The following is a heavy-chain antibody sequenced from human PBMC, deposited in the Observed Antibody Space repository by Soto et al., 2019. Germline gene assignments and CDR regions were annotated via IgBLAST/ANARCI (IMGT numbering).Heavy chain of an antibody. CDR2: ISSDGSTT. CDR1: GFTLSSCW. Sequence: VGSLRLSVAASGFTLSSCWMHWVRQSPGKGLVCVSRISSDGSTTNYADSVKGRFTISRDNAKNTLYLQMNNLRDADTAVYYCARLYSSAWAREYWGQGPLVTVSS. CDR3: ARLYSSAWAREY. D-gene: IGHD6-19*01. V-gene: IGHV3-74*01. J-gene: IGHJ4*02.